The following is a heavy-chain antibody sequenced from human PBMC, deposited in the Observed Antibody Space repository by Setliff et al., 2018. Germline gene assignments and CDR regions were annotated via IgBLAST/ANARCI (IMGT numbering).Heavy chain of an antibody. D-gene: IGHD4-4*01. Sequence: GGSLRLSCAASGFTFSDHYMTWIRQAPGKGLEWVSYISSSGSTTLYADSVRGRFSISRDNIKNSLYLQMSSLRAEDTAVYYCAKPTTVTTTHYYYYMDVWGKGTTVTVSS. CDR2: ISSSGSTT. V-gene: IGHV3-11*01. CDR1: GFTFSDHY. J-gene: IGHJ6*03. CDR3: AKPTTVTTTHYYYYMDV.